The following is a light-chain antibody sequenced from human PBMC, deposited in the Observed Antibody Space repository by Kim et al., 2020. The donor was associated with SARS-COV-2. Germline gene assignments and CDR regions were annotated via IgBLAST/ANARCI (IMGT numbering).Light chain of an antibody. V-gene: IGLV4-69*01. J-gene: IGLJ3*02. CDR3: QTWGTGINCV. CDR2: LNSDGSH. CDR1: SGHSSYA. Sequence: QLVLTQSPSASASLGDSVKLTCTLSSGHSSYAIAWHQQQPEKGPRYLMKLNSDGSHSKGDGIPDRFSGSSSGAERYLTISSLQSEDEADYYCQTWGTGINCVFGGGTQLTVL.